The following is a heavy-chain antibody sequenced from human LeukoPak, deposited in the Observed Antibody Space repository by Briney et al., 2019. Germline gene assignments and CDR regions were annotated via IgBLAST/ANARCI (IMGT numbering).Heavy chain of an antibody. CDR2: ISVYNGNT. CDR3: ARDRRPGSADKFDS. CDR1: GYTFTMYG. D-gene: IGHD2-15*01. Sequence: ASVKVSSMDPGYTFTMYGTSWVRQALGQGVEWMGWISVYNGNTNYAQKLQGRVTMTTDTSTSTAYMELRSLRSDDTAVYYCARDRRPGSADKFDSWGQGTLVTVSS. J-gene: IGHJ4*02. V-gene: IGHV1-18*01.